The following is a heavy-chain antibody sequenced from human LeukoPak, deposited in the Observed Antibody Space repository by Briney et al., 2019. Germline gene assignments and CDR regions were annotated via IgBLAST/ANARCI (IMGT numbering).Heavy chain of an antibody. CDR3: ARGGGTSDY. D-gene: IGHD4-23*01. V-gene: IGHV4-38-2*02. Sequence: SETLSLICTVSGYSISSGYYWGWIRQPPGKGLEWIGEINHSGSTNYNPSLKSRVTISVDTSKNQFSLKLSSVTAADTAVYYCARGGGTSDYWGQGTLVTVSS. CDR2: INHSGST. J-gene: IGHJ4*02. CDR1: GYSISSGYY.